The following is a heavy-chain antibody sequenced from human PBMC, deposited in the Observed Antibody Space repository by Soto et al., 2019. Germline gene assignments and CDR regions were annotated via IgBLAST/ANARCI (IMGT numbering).Heavy chain of an antibody. Sequence: GGSLRLSCAASEFTFSSYAMSWVRQAPGKGLEWVSGISGSGNSAYYGDSVKGRFTIYRDNSKNTLYLQMNSLRAEDTAAYYCAKDRRSAWNYYYGMDVWGQGTTVTVSS. CDR2: ISGSGNSA. D-gene: IGHD6-19*01. V-gene: IGHV3-23*01. CDR1: EFTFSSYA. J-gene: IGHJ6*02. CDR3: AKDRRSAWNYYYGMDV.